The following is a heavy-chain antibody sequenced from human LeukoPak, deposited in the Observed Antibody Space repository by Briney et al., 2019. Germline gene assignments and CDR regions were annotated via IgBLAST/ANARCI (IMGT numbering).Heavy chain of an antibody. CDR2: ISSSGDSI. Sequence: GGSLRLSCAASGFTFNDYYMNWVRQAPGKGLEWLSSISSSGDSIYYAESVKGRFTVSRDNAKKSLDLQMNSLRAEDTAVYYCARGKQQLVRGTFDYWGQGTLVTVSS. CDR3: ARGKQQLVRGTFDY. J-gene: IGHJ4*02. D-gene: IGHD6-13*01. V-gene: IGHV3-11*04. CDR1: GFTFNDYY.